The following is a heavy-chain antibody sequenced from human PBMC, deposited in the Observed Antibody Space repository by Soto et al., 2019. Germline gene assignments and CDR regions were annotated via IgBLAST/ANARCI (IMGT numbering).Heavy chain of an antibody. CDR2: ISGSGDST. D-gene: IGHD1-1*01. V-gene: IGHV3-23*01. J-gene: IGHJ6*02. Sequence: PRKGLEWVSAISGSGDSTYCADSVKGRFTISRDNSKNTLYVQMNSLRVEDTAVYYCVKETVGLERRSVPVVGYGMDVWGQGTTVTVSS. CDR3: VKETVGLERRSVPVVGYGMDV.